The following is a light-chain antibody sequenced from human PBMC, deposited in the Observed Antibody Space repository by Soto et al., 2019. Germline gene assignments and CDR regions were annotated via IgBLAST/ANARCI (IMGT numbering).Light chain of an antibody. J-gene: IGKJ1*01. Sequence: DIQMTQSPSTLSASVGERVTITCRARQSISSWLAWHQQQPGKAPKLLISKASSLESGVPSRFSGSGSRTESPLTISSLPPDDFANYYCQQYNSYRTGGQGTKG. CDR1: QSISSW. CDR3: QQYNSYRT. V-gene: IGKV1-5*03. CDR2: KAS.